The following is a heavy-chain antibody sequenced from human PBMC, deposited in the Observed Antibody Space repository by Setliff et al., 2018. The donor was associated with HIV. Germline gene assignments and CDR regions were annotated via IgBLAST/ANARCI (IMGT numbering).Heavy chain of an antibody. Sequence: GASVKVSCKASGGTFSSYAISWVRQAPGQGLEWMGGVIPIFTKAIYAQKFQGRVTITADESTSIAYMELTSLISEDTAVYYCATDGIGGWLRPMPDYWGQGTLVTVSS. CDR3: ATDGIGGWLRPMPDY. V-gene: IGHV1-69*13. CDR1: GGTFSSYA. J-gene: IGHJ4*02. D-gene: IGHD5-12*01. CDR2: VIPIFTKA.